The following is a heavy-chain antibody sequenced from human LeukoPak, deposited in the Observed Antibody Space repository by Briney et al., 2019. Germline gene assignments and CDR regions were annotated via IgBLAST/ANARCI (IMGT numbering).Heavy chain of an antibody. V-gene: IGHV3-7*03. CDR1: AFIFSGHW. J-gene: IGHJ3*02. Sequence: GSLRLSCEGSAFIFSGHWMNWVRQTPGKGLEWVASIKEDGSERQYVDSVKGRFSISRDNTKGSLFLQLNSLRAEDTAVYYCARDFCSSEACPFRDDAFDIWGQGTKVTVSS. CDR2: IKEDGSER. CDR3: ARDFCSSEACPFRDDAFDI. D-gene: IGHD2-2*01.